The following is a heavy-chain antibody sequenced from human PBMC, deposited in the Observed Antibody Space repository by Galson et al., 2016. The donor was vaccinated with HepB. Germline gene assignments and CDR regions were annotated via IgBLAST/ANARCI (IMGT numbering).Heavy chain of an antibody. V-gene: IGHV3-21*04. CDR3: AKLTSDWYEDY. J-gene: IGHJ4*02. Sequence: SLRLSCAVSGFTLSNYRIDWVRQAPGKGLEWVSCISSSSVYIWYADSVRGRFTNSRDNAKNSLYLQMKSLRAEDTAVFYCAKLTSDWYEDYWGQGTLVTVSS. D-gene: IGHD6-19*01. CDR2: ISSSSVYI. CDR1: GFTLSNYR.